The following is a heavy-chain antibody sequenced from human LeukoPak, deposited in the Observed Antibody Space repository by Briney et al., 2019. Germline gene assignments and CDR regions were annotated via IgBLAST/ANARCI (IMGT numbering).Heavy chain of an antibody. J-gene: IGHJ6*04. D-gene: IGHD3-10*01. Sequence: SETLSLTCTVSDGSISSYYWSWIRQPPGKGLEWIGYIYYSGSTNYNPSLKSRVTISVDTSKNQFSLKLSSVTAADTAVYYCARRYYGSGDTYYYYYGMDVWGKGTTVTVSS. V-gene: IGHV4-59*01. CDR1: DGSISSYY. CDR3: ARRYYGSGDTYYYYYGMDV. CDR2: IYYSGST.